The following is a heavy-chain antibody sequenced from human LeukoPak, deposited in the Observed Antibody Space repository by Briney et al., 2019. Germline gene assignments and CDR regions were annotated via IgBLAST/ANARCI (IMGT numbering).Heavy chain of an antibody. V-gene: IGHV3-30*03. J-gene: IGHJ4*02. CDR1: GFPFSTYA. Sequence: GGSLRLSCAASGFPFSTYAMHWVRQAPGKGLEWVAVISYDGSYKYYADSVKGRFSISRDNSKKTLYLQMSSLRDEDTAVYYCAGVSESGWYYFDYWGQGTLVTVSS. CDR3: AGVSESGWYYFDY. D-gene: IGHD6-19*01. CDR2: ISYDGSYK.